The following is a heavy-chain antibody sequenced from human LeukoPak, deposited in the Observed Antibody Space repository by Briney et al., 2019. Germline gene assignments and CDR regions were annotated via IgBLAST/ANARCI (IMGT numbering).Heavy chain of an antibody. CDR2: IYYSGST. Sequence: SETLSLTCTVSGGSIRSSSSNYYWGWIRQSPGKGLEWIGTIYYSGSTYYNPSLKSRVTIFVDTSKNQFSLRLSSVTAADTAVYYCARAARPDYYDSPFDYWGQGTLVTVSS. D-gene: IGHD3-22*01. CDR3: ARAARPDYYDSPFDY. V-gene: IGHV4-39*01. J-gene: IGHJ4*02. CDR1: GGSIRSSSSNYY.